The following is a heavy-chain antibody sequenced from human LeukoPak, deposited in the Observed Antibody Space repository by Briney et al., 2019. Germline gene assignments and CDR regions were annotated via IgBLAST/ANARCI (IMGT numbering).Heavy chain of an antibody. CDR2: ISYDGSNK. CDR1: GFTFSSYG. Sequence: PGGSLRLSCAASGFTFSSYGMYWVRQAPGKGLEWVAVISYDGSNKYYADSVKGRFTISRDNSKNTLYLQMNSLRAEDTAVYYCAKDRNYYDSSGYYYEGLFDYWGQGTLVTVPS. CDR3: AKDRNYYDSSGYYYEGLFDY. D-gene: IGHD3-22*01. V-gene: IGHV3-30*18. J-gene: IGHJ4*02.